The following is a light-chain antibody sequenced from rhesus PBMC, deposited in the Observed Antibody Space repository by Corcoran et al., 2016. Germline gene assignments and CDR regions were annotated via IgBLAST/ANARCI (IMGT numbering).Light chain of an antibody. CDR2: RAS. J-gene: IGKJ1*01. V-gene: IGKV1-69*01. CDR3: QQHDNSPWT. CDR1: QGVSNW. Sequence: DIQMTQSPSSLSASVGDRVTITCRASQGVSNWLAWYQQKPGKAPKLLIYRASNLETGVPSRVSGSGFGTDFTLTISSLPPEDLATYYCQQHDNSPWTFGQGTKVEIK.